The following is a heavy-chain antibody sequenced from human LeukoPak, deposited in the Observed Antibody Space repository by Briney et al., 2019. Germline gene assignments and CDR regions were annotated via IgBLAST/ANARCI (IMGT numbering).Heavy chain of an antibody. V-gene: IGHV4-39*01. CDR3: ARTGFVGATDHDSFDV. D-gene: IGHD1-26*01. J-gene: IGHJ3*01. CDR2: IYYSGST. Sequence: SETPSLTCTVSGGSISSSSYYWGWIRQPPGKGLEWIGSIYYSGSTYYNPSLRSRVIIAVDTSSNKFSLNLTSVTPADTAVYYCARTGFVGATDHDSFDVWGRGTMVTVSS. CDR1: GGSISSSSYY.